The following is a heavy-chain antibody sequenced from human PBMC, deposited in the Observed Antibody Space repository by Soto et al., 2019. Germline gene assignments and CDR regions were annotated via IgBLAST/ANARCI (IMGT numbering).Heavy chain of an antibody. J-gene: IGHJ5*02. V-gene: IGHV4-34*01. CDR2: TNHSGST. D-gene: IGHD3-22*01. CDR3: ARRPMLVAVLGPAWFDP. Sequence: XGTLSLTCAVCGGCLWGSSLSWIHQHPGKGLEWIGETNHSGSTNYNPSLKSRVTISLDTSKNQFSLKLSSVTAADTAVYYCARRPMLVAVLGPAWFDPWGQRPLVTVSS. CDR1: GGCLWGSS.